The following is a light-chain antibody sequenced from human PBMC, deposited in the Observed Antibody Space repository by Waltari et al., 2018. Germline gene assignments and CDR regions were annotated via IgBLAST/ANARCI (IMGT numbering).Light chain of an antibody. J-gene: IGLJ1*01. Sequence: QSALTQPPSASGSPGQSVTISCTGTSSDVGGYRYFSVYQHHPGKAPKLIIYEVYKRPSGVPDRFSGSKSGNTASLTVSGLQAEDEADYYCSSYAGSNNLGVFGTGTKVTVL. CDR3: SSYAGSNNLGV. V-gene: IGLV2-8*01. CDR2: EVY. CDR1: SSDVGGYRY.